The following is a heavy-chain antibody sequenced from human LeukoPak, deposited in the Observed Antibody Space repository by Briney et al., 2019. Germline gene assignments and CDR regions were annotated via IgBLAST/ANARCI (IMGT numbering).Heavy chain of an antibody. CDR1: GGSFSGYY. J-gene: IGHJ6*04. CDR3: ARGSKSMVRGVINYYGMDV. V-gene: IGHV4-34*01. D-gene: IGHD3-10*01. Sequence: SETLSLTCAVYGGSFSGYYWSWLRQPPGKGLEWIGEINHSGSTNYNPSLKSRVTISVDTSKNQFSLKLSSVTAADTAVYYCARGSKSMVRGVINYYGMDVWGKGSTVSVSS. CDR2: INHSGST.